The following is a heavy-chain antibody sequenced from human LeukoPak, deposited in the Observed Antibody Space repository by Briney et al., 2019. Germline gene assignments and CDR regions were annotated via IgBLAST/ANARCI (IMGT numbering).Heavy chain of an antibody. CDR3: ARPADYGDYWFDY. CDR1: GYTFTGYY. J-gene: IGHJ4*02. CDR2: INPNSGGT. D-gene: IGHD4-17*01. V-gene: IGHV1-2*06. Sequence: ASVKVSCKASGYTFTGYYMHWVRQAPGQGLEWMGRINPNSGGTNYAQKFQGRVTMTRDTSISTAYMELSRLRSEDTAVYYCARPADYGDYWFDYWGQGTLVTVSS.